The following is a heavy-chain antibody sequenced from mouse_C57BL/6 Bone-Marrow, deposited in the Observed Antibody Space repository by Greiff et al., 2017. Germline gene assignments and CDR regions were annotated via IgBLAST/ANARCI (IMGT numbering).Heavy chain of an antibody. CDR3: ARNYRNYFDY. CDR1: GYSFTGYY. V-gene: IGHV1-42*01. J-gene: IGHJ2*01. D-gene: IGHD2-12*01. CDR2: INPSTGGT. Sequence: EVQLQQSGPELVKPGASVKISCKASGYSFTGYYMNWVKQSPEKSLEWIGEINPSTGGTTYNQKFKAKATLTVDKSSSTAYMQLKSLTSEDSAVYYCARNYRNYFDYWGQGTTLTVSS.